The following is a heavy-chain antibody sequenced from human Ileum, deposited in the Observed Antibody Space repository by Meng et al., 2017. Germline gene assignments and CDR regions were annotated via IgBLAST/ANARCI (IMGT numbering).Heavy chain of an antibody. CDR2: IYYTAGT. Sequence: HVPLYESGDGFVKPAVTLSVTCAVSCGSISATNWCYLVRPPPGKGLEWLGEIYYTAGTTYNPSLKSRVTMSVDKAKNQFSLILTSVTAADTAVYYCARDPYSGGPGDYWGQGTLVTVSS. CDR1: CGSISATNW. V-gene: IGHV4-4*02. CDR3: ARDPYSGGPGDY. J-gene: IGHJ4*02. D-gene: IGHD1-26*01.